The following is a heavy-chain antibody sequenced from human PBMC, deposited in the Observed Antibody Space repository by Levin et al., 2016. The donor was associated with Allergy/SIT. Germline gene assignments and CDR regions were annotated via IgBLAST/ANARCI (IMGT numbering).Heavy chain of an antibody. J-gene: IGHJ6*02. V-gene: IGHV3-30*03. CDR2: IFYDGNSK. Sequence: GGSLRLSCAASGFIFSDYYISWIRQAPGKGLEWVAVIFYDGNSKYYADSVKGRFTISRDSSKNMLYLQMNSLRVEDTAVYYCASGCGSTTCYPGLSEMDVWGQGTTVIVSS. D-gene: IGHD2-2*01. CDR3: ASGCGSTTCYPGLSEMDV. CDR1: GFIFSDYY.